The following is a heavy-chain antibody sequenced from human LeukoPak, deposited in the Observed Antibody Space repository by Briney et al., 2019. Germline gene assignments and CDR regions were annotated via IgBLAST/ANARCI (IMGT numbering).Heavy chain of an antibody. V-gene: IGHV4-61*02. CDR3: ARVASVPAATFDY. J-gene: IGHJ4*02. CDR2: IYTSGST. Sequence: SQTLSLTCTVSGGSISSGSYYWSWIRQPAGKGLEWIGRIYTSGSTNYNPSLKSRVTISVDTSENQFSLKLSSVTATDTAVYYCARVASVPAATFDYWGQGTLVTVSS. D-gene: IGHD2-2*01. CDR1: GGSISSGSYY.